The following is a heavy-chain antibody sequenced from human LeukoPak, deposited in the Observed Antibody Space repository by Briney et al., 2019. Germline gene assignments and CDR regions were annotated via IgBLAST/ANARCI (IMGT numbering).Heavy chain of an antibody. CDR3: ARGMVREMWYYYGMDV. V-gene: IGHV1-8*02. D-gene: IGHD3-10*01. CDR2: MNPNSGNT. CDR1: GYTFTSYG. J-gene: IGHJ6*02. Sequence: ASVKVSCKASGYTFTSYGINWVRQATGQGLEWMGWMNPNSGNTGYAQKFQGRVTMTRNTSISTAYMELSSLRSEDTAVYYCARGMVREMWYYYGMDVWGQGTTVTVSS.